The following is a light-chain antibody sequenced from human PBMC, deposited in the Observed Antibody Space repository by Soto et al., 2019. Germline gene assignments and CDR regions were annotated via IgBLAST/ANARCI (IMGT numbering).Light chain of an antibody. J-gene: IGKJ4*01. CDR1: QSVSSY. Sequence: DIILTQSPATLSLSPGERATLSCRASQSVSSYLAWYQQKPGQAPRLLIYDASNRASGIPARFSGSGSGTDFTLTISSLEPEEFAVYYCQQRSNWPFTFGGGTKVEIK. CDR3: QQRSNWPFT. V-gene: IGKV3-11*01. CDR2: DAS.